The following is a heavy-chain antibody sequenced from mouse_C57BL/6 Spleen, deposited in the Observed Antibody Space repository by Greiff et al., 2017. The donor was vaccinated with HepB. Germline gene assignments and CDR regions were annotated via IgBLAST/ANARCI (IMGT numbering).Heavy chain of an antibody. CDR3: ARDYGSSHWYFDV. Sequence: EVQLQQSGAELVKPGASVKLSCTASGFNIKDYYMHWVKQRTEQGLEWIGRIDHEDGETKSAPKFQGKATITADTSSNTAYLQLSSLTSEDTAVYYCARDYGSSHWYFDVWGTGTTVTVSS. CDR2: IDHEDGET. V-gene: IGHV14-2*01. J-gene: IGHJ1*03. CDR1: GFNIKDYY. D-gene: IGHD1-1*01.